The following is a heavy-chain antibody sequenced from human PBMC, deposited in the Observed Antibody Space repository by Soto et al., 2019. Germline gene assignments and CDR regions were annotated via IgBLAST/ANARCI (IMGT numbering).Heavy chain of an antibody. D-gene: IGHD6-19*01. V-gene: IGHV3-66*01. CDR3: AREASGSGWWSQGSFES. Sequence: EVQLGESGGGLVQPGGSLRLACAGSGFTVTDSYMSWVRQAPGKGLEWVSSIYLSGSTYYADSVKGRITISRDISKNTVFLQMNSLRVEDTAVYYCAREASGSGWWSQGSFESWGQGTLVTVSS. J-gene: IGHJ4*02. CDR2: IYLSGST. CDR1: GFTVTDSY.